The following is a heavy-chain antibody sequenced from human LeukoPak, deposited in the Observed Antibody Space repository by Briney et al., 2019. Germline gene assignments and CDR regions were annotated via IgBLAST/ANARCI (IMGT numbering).Heavy chain of an antibody. CDR1: GGSITNTNY. J-gene: IGHJ4*02. V-gene: IGHV4-4*02. CDR2: VNLQGST. Sequence: SETLSLTCGVSGGSITNTNYWTWVRQPPGKGLEWIGEVNLQGSTNYNPSLMGRVAISADKSENHISLQLTSVTAADTAVYYCAREGGPYRPLDYSGQGTLVTVSS. CDR3: AREGGPYRPLDY.